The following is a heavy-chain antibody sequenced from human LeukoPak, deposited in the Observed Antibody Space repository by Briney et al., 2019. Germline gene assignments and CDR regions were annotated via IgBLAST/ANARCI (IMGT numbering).Heavy chain of an antibody. D-gene: IGHD3-22*01. CDR2: IKQDGSEK. J-gene: IGHJ4*02. CDR3: AIQGGKYYDSSGY. CDR1: GFTFSSYW. V-gene: IGHV3-7*01. Sequence: GGSLRLSCAASGFTFSSYWMSWVRQAPGKGLEWVANIKQDGSEKYYVDSVKGRFTISRDNAKNSLYLQMNSLRAEDTAVYYCAIQGGKYYDSSGYWGQGTLVTVSS.